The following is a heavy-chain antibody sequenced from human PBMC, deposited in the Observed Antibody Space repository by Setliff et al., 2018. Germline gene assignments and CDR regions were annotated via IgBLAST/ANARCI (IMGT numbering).Heavy chain of an antibody. J-gene: IGHJ4*02. V-gene: IGHV1-18*01. D-gene: IGHD6-13*01. CDR3: ATVEAITIAAAGTTIFDY. CDR2: ISAYNGNT. Sequence: GASVKVSCKDSGYTFSTYGISWVRQGPGRGLEWMGWISAYNGNTNYAQRFQGRVTMTEDTSTDTAYMELSSLRSEDTAVYYCATVEAITIAAAGTTIFDYWGQGTLVTVSS. CDR1: GYTFSTYG.